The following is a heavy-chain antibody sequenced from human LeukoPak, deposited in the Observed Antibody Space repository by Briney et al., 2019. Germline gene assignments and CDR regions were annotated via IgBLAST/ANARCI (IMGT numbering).Heavy chain of an antibody. CDR1: GGSISSGGYY. V-gene: IGHV4-31*03. CDR2: IYYSGST. CDR3: ARDLLTGNWFDP. D-gene: IGHD3-10*01. J-gene: IGHJ5*02. Sequence: SETLSLTCTVSGGSISSGGYYWSWIRQHPGKGLEWIGYIYYSGSTYYNPSLKSRVTISVDTSKNQFSLRLSSVTAADTAVYYCARDLLTGNWFDPWGQGTLVTVSS.